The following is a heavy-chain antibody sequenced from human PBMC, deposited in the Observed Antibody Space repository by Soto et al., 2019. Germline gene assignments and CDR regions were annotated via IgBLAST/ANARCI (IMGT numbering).Heavy chain of an antibody. J-gene: IGHJ6*02. CDR3: ARVGSSGSRTAKPNYYYYGMDV. V-gene: IGHV4-31*03. CDR1: GGSISCGGYY. Sequence: SETLSLTCTVSGGSISCGGYYWSWIRQHPGKGLEWIGYIYYSGSTYYNPSLKSRVTISVDTSKNQFSLKLSSVTAADTAVYYCARVGSSGSRTAKPNYYYYGMDVWGQGTTVTVSS. D-gene: IGHD3-10*01. CDR2: IYYSGST.